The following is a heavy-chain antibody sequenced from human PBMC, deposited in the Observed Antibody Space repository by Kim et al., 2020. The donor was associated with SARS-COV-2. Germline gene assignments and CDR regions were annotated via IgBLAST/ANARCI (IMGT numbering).Heavy chain of an antibody. CDR1: GYSFTSYW. CDR2: IYPGDSDT. V-gene: IGHV5-51*01. CDR3: ARGAGGYSGSYYYYYMDV. D-gene: IGHD1-26*01. J-gene: IGHJ6*03. Sequence: GESLKISCKGSGYSFTSYWIGWVRQMPGKGLEWMGIIYPGDSDTRYSPSFQGQVTISADKSISTAYLQWSSLKASDTAMYYCARGAGGYSGSYYYYYMDVWGKGTTVTVSS.